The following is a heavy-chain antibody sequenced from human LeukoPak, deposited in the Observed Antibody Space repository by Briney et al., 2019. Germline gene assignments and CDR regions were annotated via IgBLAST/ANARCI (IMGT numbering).Heavy chain of an antibody. CDR3: ARVSSGEQWLAFDY. V-gene: IGHV3-74*01. Sequence: GGSLRLSCAASGFTFSNYWMHWVRQVPGKGLVWVSRIKDDGSITDYADSVKGRFTISRDNAKNTLYLQMNSLRAEDTAVYYCARVSSGEQWLAFDYWGQGILVTVLS. D-gene: IGHD6-19*01. J-gene: IGHJ4*02. CDR1: GFTFSNYW. CDR2: IKDDGSIT.